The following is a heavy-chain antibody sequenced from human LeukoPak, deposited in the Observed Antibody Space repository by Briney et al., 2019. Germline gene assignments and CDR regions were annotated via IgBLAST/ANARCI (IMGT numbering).Heavy chain of an antibody. CDR3: ARDAIAAAGTSYYYMDV. V-gene: IGHV1-18*01. CDR1: GYTFSIYG. CDR2: ISVYNGNT. D-gene: IGHD6-13*01. J-gene: IGHJ6*03. Sequence: ASVRVSCKASGYTFSIYGFSWVRQAPGQGLEWMGWISVYNGNTNYAQKFQGRVTMTTDTSTSTAHMELRSLRSEDTAVYYCARDAIAAAGTSYYYMDVWGKGTTVTISS.